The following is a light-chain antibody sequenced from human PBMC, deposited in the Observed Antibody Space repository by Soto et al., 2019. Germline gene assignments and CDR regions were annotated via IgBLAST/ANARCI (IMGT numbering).Light chain of an antibody. CDR2: EVT. CDR1: SSDVGGYNY. J-gene: IGLJ1*01. V-gene: IGLV2-8*01. Sequence: QSVLTQPPSASGSPGQSVTISCTGTSSDVGGYNYVSWYQQHPGKAPKLMIYEVTKRPSGVPDRFSGSKSGNTASLTVSGLQAEDEADYFCRSHAGDNTYVFGTGTKVTVL. CDR3: RSHAGDNTYV.